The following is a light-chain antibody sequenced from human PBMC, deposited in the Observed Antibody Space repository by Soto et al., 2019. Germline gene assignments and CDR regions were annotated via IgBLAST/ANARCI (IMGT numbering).Light chain of an antibody. CDR2: AAS. CDR1: QSISSY. Sequence: DIQMTQSPSSLSASVGDRVTITCRASQSISSYLNWYQQKPGKAPKLLIYAASSLQSGVPSRFSGSGSGTDFPLTISRLQPEDFAYYYCQHSYRTPFAFGPGTKVDIK. V-gene: IGKV1-39*01. CDR3: QHSYRTPFA. J-gene: IGKJ3*01.